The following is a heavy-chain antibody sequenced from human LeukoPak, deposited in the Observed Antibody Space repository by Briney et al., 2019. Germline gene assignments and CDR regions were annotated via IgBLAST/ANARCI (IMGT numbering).Heavy chain of an antibody. J-gene: IGHJ4*02. CDR1: GFSFRSNA. Sequence: GGSLRLSCAASGFSFRSNAMNWVRQAPGKGLEWVAGIGGSGRSTYYADSVKGRFTISRDNSKNTLYLQMNSLRAEDTAVYYCAKDEGSSPYFDYWGQGTLVTVSS. CDR3: AKDEGSSPYFDY. CDR2: IGGSGRST. V-gene: IGHV3-23*01. D-gene: IGHD6-13*01.